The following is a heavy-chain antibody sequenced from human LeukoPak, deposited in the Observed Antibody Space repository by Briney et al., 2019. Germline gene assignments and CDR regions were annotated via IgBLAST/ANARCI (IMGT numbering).Heavy chain of an antibody. CDR1: GYTFTSYY. D-gene: IGHD3-9*01. Sequence: GASVKVSCKASGYTFTSYYMHWVRQAPGQGLEWMGIINPSGGSTSDAQKFQGRGTMTRDTSTSTVYMELSRLRSEATAVSYCARDRGYFDSENWFDPWGQGTLVTVSS. CDR2: INPSGGST. V-gene: IGHV1-46*01. CDR3: ARDRGYFDSENWFDP. J-gene: IGHJ5*02.